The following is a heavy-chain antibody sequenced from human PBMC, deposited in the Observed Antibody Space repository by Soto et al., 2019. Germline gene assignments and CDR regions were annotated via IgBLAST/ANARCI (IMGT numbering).Heavy chain of an antibody. D-gene: IGHD6-19*01. V-gene: IGHV3-15*07. CDR2: IKSKTDGGTT. J-gene: IGHJ6*02. Sequence: GGSLRLSCAASGFTFSNAWMNWVRQAPGKGLEWVGRIKSKTDGGTTDYAAPVKGRFTISRDDSKNTLYLHMNSLKTEDTAVYFCTTASGWYYYYGMDVWGQGTTVTVSS. CDR3: TTASGWYYYYGMDV. CDR1: GFTFSNAW.